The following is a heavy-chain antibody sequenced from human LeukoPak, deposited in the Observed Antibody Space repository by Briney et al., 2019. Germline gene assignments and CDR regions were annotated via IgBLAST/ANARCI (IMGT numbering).Heavy chain of an antibody. CDR3: ARDGGARDGYSLDY. V-gene: IGHV3-53*01. J-gene: IGHJ4*02. CDR2: IYSGGST. Sequence: PGGSLRLSCAASGFTVSSNYMSWVRQAPGKGLEWVSVIYSGGSTYYADSVKGRFTISRDNAKNSLYLQMNSLRAEDTAVYYCARDGGARDGYSLDYWGQGTLVTVSS. D-gene: IGHD5-24*01. CDR1: GFTVSSNY.